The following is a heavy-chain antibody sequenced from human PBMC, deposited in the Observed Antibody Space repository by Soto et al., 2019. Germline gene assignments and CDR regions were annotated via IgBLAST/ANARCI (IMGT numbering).Heavy chain of an antibody. J-gene: IGHJ4*02. V-gene: IGHV3-30*18. D-gene: IGHD3-10*01. CDR3: AKGVRFGELPTFDY. CDR1: GFTFSDYY. CDR2: ISYDGSNK. Sequence: GGALRLSCAASGFTFSDYYMSWIRQAPGKGLEWVAVISYDGSNKYYADSVKGRFTISRDNSKNTLYVQMNSLRAEDTAVYYCAKGVRFGELPTFDYWGQGTLVTVSS.